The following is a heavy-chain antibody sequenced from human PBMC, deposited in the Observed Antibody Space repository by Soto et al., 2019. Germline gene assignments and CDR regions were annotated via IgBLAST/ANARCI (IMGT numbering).Heavy chain of an antibody. D-gene: IGHD1-1*01. V-gene: IGHV3-30*03. J-gene: IGHJ6*02. CDR2: TTYDGGIK. CDR1: GFSFSSYG. Sequence: QGQLVESGGGVVQPGRSLRLSCAASGFSFSSYGMEWVRLAPGKGLVWVAATTYDGGIKHYVDSVNGRFTIARDNSKNTLYLQMNRLRVEDTATYYCAGALENPYFYYGLTVWGHGTTVTVAS. CDR3: AGALENPYFYYGLTV.